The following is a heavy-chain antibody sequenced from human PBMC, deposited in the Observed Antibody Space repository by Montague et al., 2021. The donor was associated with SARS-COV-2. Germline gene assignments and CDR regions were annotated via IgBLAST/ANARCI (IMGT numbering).Heavy chain of an antibody. CDR2: VYHSGGT. V-gene: IGHV4-4*02. CDR1: GDSITNTYW. Sequence: SETLSLTCAVSGDSITNTYWWTWVRQSPGKGLEWIGEVYHSGGTXXNPSLKSRVTVSLDKSKNQFSLNLSSVIAADTAVYYCARGRVDLGATGLKVVFDIWGQGTVVTVSS. J-gene: IGHJ3*02. D-gene: IGHD1-26*01. CDR3: ARGRVDLGATGLKVVFDI.